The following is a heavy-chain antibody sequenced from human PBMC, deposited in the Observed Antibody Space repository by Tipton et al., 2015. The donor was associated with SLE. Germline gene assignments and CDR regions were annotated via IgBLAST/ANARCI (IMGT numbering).Heavy chain of an antibody. CDR2: TYDGGSA. J-gene: IGHJ4*02. Sequence: TLSLTCSVSGGSTSSYYWSWIRQPPGKGLEWIGYTYDGGSANYNPSLKSRVSLSIYTSKNQFSLRLSSVIAADTAVYYCARDEYRYDGTGYHLLGHFDFWGQGTLVTVSS. D-gene: IGHD3-22*01. CDR3: ARDEYRYDGTGYHLLGHFDF. V-gene: IGHV4-59*01. CDR1: GGSTSSYY.